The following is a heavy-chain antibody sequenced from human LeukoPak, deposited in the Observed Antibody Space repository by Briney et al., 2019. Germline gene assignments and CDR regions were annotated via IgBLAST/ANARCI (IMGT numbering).Heavy chain of an antibody. V-gene: IGHV3-30*02. CDR3: AKDRKVFLEWPKGCNDY. D-gene: IGHD3-3*01. J-gene: IGHJ4*02. CDR1: RFTFSTYG. CDR2: IRYDGTNI. Sequence: PGGSLRLSCAASRFTFSTYGMHWVRQAPGKGLEGVAFIRYDGTNIYYADSVKGRFNISRDNSKNTLYLQMNSLRAEDNAVYYCAKDRKVFLEWPKGCNDYWGQGTLVTVSS.